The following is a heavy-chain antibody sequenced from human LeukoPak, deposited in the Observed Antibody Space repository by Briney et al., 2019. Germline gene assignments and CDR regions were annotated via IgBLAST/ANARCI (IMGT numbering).Heavy chain of an antibody. V-gene: IGHV3-53*01. D-gene: IGHD5-18*01. Sequence: GGSLRLPCAASGFTVSSNYMSWVRQAPGKGLEWVSVIYSGGSTYCADSVKGRFTISRDNSKNTLYLQMNSLRAEDTAVYYCARGYSYAADAFDIWGQGTMVTVSS. J-gene: IGHJ3*02. CDR3: ARGYSYAADAFDI. CDR2: IYSGGST. CDR1: GFTVSSNY.